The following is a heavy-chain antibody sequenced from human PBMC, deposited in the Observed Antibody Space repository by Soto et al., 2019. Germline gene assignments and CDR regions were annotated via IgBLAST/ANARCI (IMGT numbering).Heavy chain of an antibody. Sequence: QVQLQQWGAGLLKPSETLSLTCAVYGGSFSGDYWTWIRQTPGKGREWIGEINHSGSTNYKPSLKSRVSISADTSKKQFSLNLTSVTAADTAVYYCARGECSSNYCFTRWALDIWGQGTVVTVSS. CDR2: INHSGST. CDR1: GGSFSGDY. J-gene: IGHJ3*02. CDR3: ARGECSSNYCFTRWALDI. D-gene: IGHD2-2*01. V-gene: IGHV4-34*01.